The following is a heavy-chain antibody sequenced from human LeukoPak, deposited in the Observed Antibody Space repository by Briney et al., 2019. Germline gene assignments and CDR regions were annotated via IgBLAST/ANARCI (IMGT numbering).Heavy chain of an antibody. V-gene: IGHV3-30*03. Sequence: GGSLRLSCTASGFPFSGYGTHWVRQAPGKGPEWVAAISSDGSKKDYADSVKGRFSISRDKSKNTLYLQMNSLRPEDTAVYYCATEYDNLDDYFDYWGQGTLVIVSS. CDR1: GFPFSGYG. CDR2: ISSDGSKK. D-gene: IGHD1-1*01. J-gene: IGHJ4*02. CDR3: ATEYDNLDDYFDY.